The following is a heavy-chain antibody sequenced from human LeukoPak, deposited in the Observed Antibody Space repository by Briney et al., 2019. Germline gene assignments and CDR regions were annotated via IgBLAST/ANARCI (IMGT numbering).Heavy chain of an antibody. CDR2: ISGSGGST. J-gene: IGHJ4*02. V-gene: IGHV3-23*01. Sequence: GGSLRLSCAASGFTFSSYAMSWVRQAPGKGLEWVSAISGSGGSTYYADSVKGRFTISRDNSKNTLYLQMNSLRAEDTAVYCCAKDRIRVYYDSSGYYDYWGQGTLVTVSS. D-gene: IGHD3-22*01. CDR1: GFTFSSYA. CDR3: AKDRIRVYYDSSGYYDY.